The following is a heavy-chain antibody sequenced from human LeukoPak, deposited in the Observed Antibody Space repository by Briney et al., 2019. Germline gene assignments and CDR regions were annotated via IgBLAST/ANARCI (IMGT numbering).Heavy chain of an antibody. J-gene: IGHJ5*02. CDR1: GGTFSSYA. CDR2: IIPIFGTA. V-gene: IGHV1-69*05. Sequence: ASVKVSCKASGGTFSSYAISWVRQAPGQGLEWMGRIIPIFGTANYAQKFQGRVTITTDESTSTAYMELSSLRSEDTAVYYCARDRDFWSGYHSENWSDPWGQGTLVTVSS. CDR3: ARDRDFWSGYHSENWSDP. D-gene: IGHD3-3*01.